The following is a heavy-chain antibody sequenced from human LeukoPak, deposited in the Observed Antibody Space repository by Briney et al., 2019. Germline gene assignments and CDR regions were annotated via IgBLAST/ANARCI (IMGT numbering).Heavy chain of an antibody. CDR1: GYSFTSYW. V-gene: IGHV5-51*01. CDR3: ARLALVTNSELDY. CDR2: IYPGDSDT. J-gene: IGHJ4*02. D-gene: IGHD4-23*01. Sequence: GESLKISCKCSGYSFTSYWIGWLRQMPGKCLELMGIIYPGDSDTRYSPSFQGQVTISADKSISTAYLQWSSLKASDTAMYYCARLALVTNSELDYWGQGTLVTVSS.